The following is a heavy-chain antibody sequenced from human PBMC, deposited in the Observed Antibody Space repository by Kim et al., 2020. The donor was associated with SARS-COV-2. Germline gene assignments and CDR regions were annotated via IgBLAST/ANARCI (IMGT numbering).Heavy chain of an antibody. CDR3: ARDQGVGDY. J-gene: IGHJ4*02. Sequence: GNTKYSEKCQGRVTITRDTSASTAYMELSSLRSEDTAVYYCARDQGVGDYWGQGALVTVSS. V-gene: IGHV1-3*01. D-gene: IGHD1-26*01. CDR2: GNT.